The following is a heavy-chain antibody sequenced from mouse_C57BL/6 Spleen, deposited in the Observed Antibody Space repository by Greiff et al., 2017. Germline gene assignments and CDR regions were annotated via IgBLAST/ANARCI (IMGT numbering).Heavy chain of an antibody. CDR1: GYTFTSYW. D-gene: IGHD1-1*01. J-gene: IGHJ4*01. CDR3: ARGGITTVGGGYAMDY. Sequence: QVHVKQPGAELVRPGTSVKLSCKASGYTFTSYWMHWVKQRPGQGLEWIGVIDPSDSYTNYNQKFKGKATLTVDTSSSTAYMQLSSLTSEDSAVYYCARGGITTVGGGYAMDYWGQGTSVTVSS. CDR2: IDPSDSYT. V-gene: IGHV1-59*01.